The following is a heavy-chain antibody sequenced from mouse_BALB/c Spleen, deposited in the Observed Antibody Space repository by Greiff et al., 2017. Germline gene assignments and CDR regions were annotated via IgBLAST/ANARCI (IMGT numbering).Heavy chain of an antibody. V-gene: IGHV1-7*01. CDR2: INPSTGYT. D-gene: IGHD1-1*01. CDR3: ARPDYYGSS. CDR1: GYTFTSYW. J-gene: IGHJ2*01. Sequence: VQGVESGAELAKPGASVKMSCKASGYTFTSYWMHWVKQRPGQGLEWIGYINPSTGYTEYNQKFKDKATLTADKSSSTAYMQLSSLTSEDSAVYYCARPDYYGSSWGQGTTLTVSS.